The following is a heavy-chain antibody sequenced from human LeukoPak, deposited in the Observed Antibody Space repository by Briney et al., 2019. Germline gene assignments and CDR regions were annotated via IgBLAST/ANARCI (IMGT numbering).Heavy chain of an antibody. CDR3: ARDQRLYSSSWSFDY. D-gene: IGHD6-13*01. J-gene: IGHJ4*02. CDR2: ISYDGSNK. V-gene: IGHV3-30-3*01. Sequence: GGSLRLSCAASGFTFSSYAMHWVRQAPGKGLEWVAVISYDGSNKYYADSVKGRFTISRDNSKNTLYLQMNSLRAEDTAVYYCARDQRLYSSSWSFDYWGQGTLVTVSS. CDR1: GFTFSSYA.